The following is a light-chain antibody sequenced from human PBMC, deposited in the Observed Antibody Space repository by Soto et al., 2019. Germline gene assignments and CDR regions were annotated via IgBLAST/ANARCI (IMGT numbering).Light chain of an antibody. CDR3: SSYAGSTTFDV. CDR1: NSDVGGYNY. Sequence: QSVLTQPPSASGSPGQSVAISCTETNSDVGGYNYVSWYQQHPGKAPKLIIYDVNKRPSGVPDRFSGSKSGNTASLTVSGLQAEDEADYYCSSYAGSTTFDVFGTGTKVTVL. J-gene: IGLJ1*01. V-gene: IGLV2-8*01. CDR2: DVN.